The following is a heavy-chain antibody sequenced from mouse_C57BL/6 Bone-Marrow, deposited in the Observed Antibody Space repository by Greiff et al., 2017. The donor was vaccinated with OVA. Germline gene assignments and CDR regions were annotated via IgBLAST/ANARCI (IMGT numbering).Heavy chain of an antibody. CDR3: ARDADYYGSSYAYFDY. CDR2: ISDGGSYT. D-gene: IGHD1-1*01. CDR1: GFTFSSYA. J-gene: IGHJ2*01. V-gene: IGHV5-4*01. Sequence: EVNVVESGGGLVKPGGSLKLSCAASGFTFSSYAMSWVRQTPEKRLEWVATISDGGSYTYYPDNVKGRFTISRDNAKNNLYLQMSHLKSEDTAMYYCARDADYYGSSYAYFDYWGQGTTLTVSS.